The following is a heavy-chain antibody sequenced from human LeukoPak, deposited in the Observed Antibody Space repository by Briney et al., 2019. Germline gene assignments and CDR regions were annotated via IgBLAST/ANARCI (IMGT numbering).Heavy chain of an antibody. D-gene: IGHD3/OR15-3a*01. CDR1: GCTFTDYY. J-gene: IGHJ4*02. CDR2: INPNSDAT. V-gene: IGHV1-2*06. Sequence: ASVKVSCKASGCTFTDYYIHWVRQAPGQGLEWMGRINPNSDATDYPQKFQGRVTMTRDTSISTAYMELSRLRSDDTAVYYCAGSKVSGTGTVWVYWGQGTLVTVSS. CDR3: AGSKVSGTGTVWVY.